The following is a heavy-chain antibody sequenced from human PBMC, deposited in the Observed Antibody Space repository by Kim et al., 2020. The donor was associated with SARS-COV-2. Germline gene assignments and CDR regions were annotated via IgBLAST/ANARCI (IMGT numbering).Heavy chain of an antibody. CDR2: ISSSSSTI. CDR1: GFTFSSYS. V-gene: IGHV3-48*04. CDR3: ARDSVTIFGVVIISYFDY. J-gene: IGHJ4*02. Sequence: GGSLRLSCAASGFTFSSYSMNWVRQAPGKGLEWVSYISSSSSTIYYADSVKGRFTISRDNAKNSLYLQMNSLRAEDTAVYYCARDSVTIFGVVIISYFDYWGQGTLVTVSS. D-gene: IGHD3-3*01.